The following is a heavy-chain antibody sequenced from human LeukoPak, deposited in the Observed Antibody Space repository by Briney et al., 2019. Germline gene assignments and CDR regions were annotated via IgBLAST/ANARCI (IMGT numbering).Heavy chain of an antibody. CDR2: ISGGGATT. V-gene: IGHV3-23*01. Sequence: GGSLRLSCAASGFTFSNYAMIWVRQAPGKGLEWVSGISGGGATTYYADFVKGRFTISRDNAKNSLYLQMNSLRAEDTAVYYCARIGAGSSRDYWGQGTLVTVSS. D-gene: IGHD6-13*01. CDR3: ARIGAGSSRDY. CDR1: GFTFSNYA. J-gene: IGHJ4*02.